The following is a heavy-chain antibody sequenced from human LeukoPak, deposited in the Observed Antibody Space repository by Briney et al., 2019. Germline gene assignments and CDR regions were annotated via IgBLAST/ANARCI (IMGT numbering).Heavy chain of an antibody. Sequence: ASVKVSCKASGYTFTGYYMHWVRQAPGQGLEWMGWINPNSGGTSYAQKFQGRVTMTRDTSISTAYMELSRLRSDDTAVYYCARDPVDYGDYGFDYWGQGTLVTVSS. CDR3: ARDPVDYGDYGFDY. J-gene: IGHJ4*02. CDR2: INPNSGGT. D-gene: IGHD4-17*01. V-gene: IGHV1-2*02. CDR1: GYTFTGYY.